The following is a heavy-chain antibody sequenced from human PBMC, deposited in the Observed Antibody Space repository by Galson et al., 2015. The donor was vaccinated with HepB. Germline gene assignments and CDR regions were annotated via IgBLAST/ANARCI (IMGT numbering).Heavy chain of an antibody. V-gene: IGHV4-34*01. CDR2: INHSGST. CDR3: ARNSLRQQPAVDY. CDR1: GGSFSGYY. Sequence: ETLSLTCAVYGGSFSGYYWSWIRQPPGKGLEWIGEINHSGSTNYNPSLKSRVTISVDTSKNQFSLKLSSVTAADTAVYYCARNSLRQQPAVDYWGQGTLVTVSS. D-gene: IGHD6-13*01. J-gene: IGHJ4*02.